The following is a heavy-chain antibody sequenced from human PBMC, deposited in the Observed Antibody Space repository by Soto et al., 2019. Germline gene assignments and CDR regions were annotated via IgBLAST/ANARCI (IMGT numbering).Heavy chain of an antibody. CDR1: GFTFSSYA. CDR2: ISGSGGST. D-gene: IGHD3-22*01. J-gene: IGHJ4*02. V-gene: IGHV3-23*01. CDR3: AKGLREWITMIGPFDY. Sequence: EVQLLESGGGLVQPGGSLRLSCAASGFTFSSYAMSWVRQAPGKGLEWVSAISGSGGSTYYADSVKGRFTISRDNSKNTLYLQMNSLRAEDTAVYYCAKGLREWITMIGPFDYWGQGTLVTVSS.